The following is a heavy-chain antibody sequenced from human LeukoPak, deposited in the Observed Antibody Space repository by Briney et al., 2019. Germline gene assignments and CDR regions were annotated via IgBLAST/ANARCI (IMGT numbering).Heavy chain of an antibody. V-gene: IGHV3-48*02. J-gene: IGHJ3*02. CDR3: ARSVIAVAGYDAFDI. D-gene: IGHD6-19*01. CDR1: GFTFSAYS. Sequence: GGSLRLSCAASGFTFSAYSMNWVRQAPGKGLDWVSYISSRSFTIYCADSVKGRFTISRDNAKNSLYLEMYSLRDEDTAVYYCARSVIAVAGYDAFDIWGQGTVVTVSS. CDR2: ISSRSFTI.